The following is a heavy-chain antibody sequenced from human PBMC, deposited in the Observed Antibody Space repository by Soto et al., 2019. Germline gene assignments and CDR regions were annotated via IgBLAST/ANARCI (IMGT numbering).Heavy chain of an antibody. CDR2: LFTGGTT. J-gene: IGHJ2*01. CDR1: GFTINNNY. CDR3: ARIPFSQMEFVPWYFDL. D-gene: IGHD3-10*01. Sequence: EVQLVQSGGGLVQPGGSLRLSCVASGFTINNNYMGWVRQAPGKGLEWVSVLFTGGTTFYADSVRGRFTISRDNSKNTLYRQMFSPRVEDTAIYYCARIPFSQMEFVPWYFDLWGRGTLVTVSS. V-gene: IGHV3-53*01.